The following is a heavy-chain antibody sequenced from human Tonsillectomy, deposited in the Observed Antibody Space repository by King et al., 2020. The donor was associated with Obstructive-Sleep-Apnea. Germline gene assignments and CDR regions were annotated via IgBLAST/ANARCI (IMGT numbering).Heavy chain of an antibody. J-gene: IGHJ6*02. Sequence: VQRVESGGGLVQPGGSLRLSCAASGFTFCSYAMTWVRQAPGKGLQWVAAISGNGGSTYYVASVKGRCTISRHNSKNTLYLQMDSLRAEDTALYYYAKTQSIGSYYYGMDVWGQGTTVTVPS. CDR1: GFTFCSYA. D-gene: IGHD2-21*01. CDR3: AKTQSIGSYYYGMDV. CDR2: ISGNGGST. V-gene: IGHV3-23*04.